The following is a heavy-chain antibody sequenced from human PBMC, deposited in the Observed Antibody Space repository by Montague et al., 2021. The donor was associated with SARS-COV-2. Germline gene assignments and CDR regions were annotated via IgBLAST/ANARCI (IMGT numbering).Heavy chain of an antibody. V-gene: IGHV4-59*13. CDR2: IYYSGSVTT. Sequence: SETLSLTCSVSGGSINNYYWGWVRQSPGKGLEWIGYIYYSGSVTTSYNPSLKSRVSISVDTSENQFSLKLTSVTAADTAVYYCARRGGGDVFARFMYWYFDVWGRGSLVTVSS. J-gene: IGHJ2*01. CDR3: ARRGGGDVFARFMYWYFDV. CDR1: GGSINNYY. D-gene: IGHD2-21*01.